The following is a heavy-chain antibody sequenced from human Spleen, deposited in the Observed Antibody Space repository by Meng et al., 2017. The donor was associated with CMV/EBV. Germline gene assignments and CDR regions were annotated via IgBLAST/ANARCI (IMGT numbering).Heavy chain of an antibody. V-gene: IGHV3-20*04. CDR1: GFTFGDYG. J-gene: IGHJ6*02. CDR3: VRGHTYGDYYFYGMDV. CDR2: INGKGRSI. Sequence: GGSLRLSCAASGFTFGDYGMGWVRQAPGKGLEWVSGINGKGRSIDYADSVKGRFSISRDNGKNSLYLQMNSLRVEDTALYFCVRGHTYGDYYFYGMDVWGQGTTVTVSS. D-gene: IGHD5-18*01.